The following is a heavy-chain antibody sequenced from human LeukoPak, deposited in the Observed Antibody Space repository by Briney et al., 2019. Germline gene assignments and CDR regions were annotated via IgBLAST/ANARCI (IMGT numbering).Heavy chain of an antibody. V-gene: IGHV3-23*01. CDR2: ISGSGGST. J-gene: IGHJ4*02. CDR3: AKGREGYYGSGSYYDY. CDR1: GFTFSSYA. Sequence: GGSLRLSCAASGFTFSSYAMSWVRQAPGKGLEWVSAISGSGGSTYYADSVKGRFTISRDNSKNTLYLQMNSLRAEDTAVYYCAKGREGYYGSGSYYDYWGQGTLVTVSS. D-gene: IGHD3-10*01.